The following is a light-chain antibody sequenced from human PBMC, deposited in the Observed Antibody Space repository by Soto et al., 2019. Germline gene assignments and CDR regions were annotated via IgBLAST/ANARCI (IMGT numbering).Light chain of an antibody. CDR1: QSLSSSY. J-gene: IGKJ1*01. Sequence: EIVLTQSPGTLSLSPGERATLSCTASQSLSSSYLAWYQQKPGQAPRILIYGASGRATGIPDRFSGGGSGADFARTISRLEPGDSAMDYCQQYGSSPQTFGQGTKVEVK. V-gene: IGKV3-20*01. CDR2: GAS. CDR3: QQYGSSPQT.